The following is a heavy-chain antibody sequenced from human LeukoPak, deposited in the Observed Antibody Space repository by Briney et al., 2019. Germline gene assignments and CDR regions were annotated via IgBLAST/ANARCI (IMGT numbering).Heavy chain of an antibody. Sequence: PWASVKVSCKVSGYTLTELSMHWVRQAPGKGLEWMGGFDPEDGETVYAQKFQGRVTITADESTSTAYMELSSLRSEDTAVYYCVRRSVPFSSGYSLMDYWGQGTLVTVSS. CDR1: GYTLTELS. J-gene: IGHJ4*02. CDR2: FDPEDGET. V-gene: IGHV1-24*01. D-gene: IGHD3-22*01. CDR3: VRRSVPFSSGYSLMDY.